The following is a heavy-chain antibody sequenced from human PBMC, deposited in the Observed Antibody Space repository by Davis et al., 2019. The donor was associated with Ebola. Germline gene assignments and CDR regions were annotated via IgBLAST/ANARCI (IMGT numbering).Heavy chain of an antibody. CDR2: IYHSGST. CDR3: ARIGSGSYVDFDY. V-gene: IGHV4-4*02. Sequence: SETLSLTCAVSGGSISSSNWWSWVRQPPGKGLEWIGEIYHSGSTNYNPSLKSRVTISVDKSKNQFSLKLSSVTAADTAVYYCARIGSGSYVDFDYWGQGTLVTVSS. CDR1: GGSISSSNW. D-gene: IGHD3-10*01. J-gene: IGHJ4*02.